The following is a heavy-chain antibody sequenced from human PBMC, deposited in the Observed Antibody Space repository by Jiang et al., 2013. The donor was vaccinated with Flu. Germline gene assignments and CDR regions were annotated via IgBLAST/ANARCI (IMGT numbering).Heavy chain of an antibody. Sequence: KPTQTLTLTCTFSGFSLSTSGMCVSWIRQPPGKALEWLALIDWDDDKYYSTSLKTRLTISKDTSKNQVVLTMTNMDPVDTATYYCARTELDTAMVRYFDYWGQGTLVTVSS. CDR2: IDWDDDK. D-gene: IGHD5-18*01. V-gene: IGHV2-70*01. CDR1: GFSLSTSGMC. J-gene: IGHJ4*02. CDR3: ARTELDTAMVRYFDY.